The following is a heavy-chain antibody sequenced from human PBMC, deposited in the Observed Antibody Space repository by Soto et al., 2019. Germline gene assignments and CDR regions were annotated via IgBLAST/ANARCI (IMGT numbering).Heavy chain of an antibody. CDR2: IWYDGSNK. CDR1: GFTFSSYA. V-gene: IGHV3-30-3*01. D-gene: IGHD5-18*01. Sequence: PGGSLRLSCAASGFTFSSYAMHWVRQAPGKGLKRVAVIWYDGSNKYYADYVKGRFTISRDNSKNTLYLQMNSLRAEDTAVYYCARCWRGYSYGLFDYWGQGTLVTVSS. J-gene: IGHJ4*02. CDR3: ARCWRGYSYGLFDY.